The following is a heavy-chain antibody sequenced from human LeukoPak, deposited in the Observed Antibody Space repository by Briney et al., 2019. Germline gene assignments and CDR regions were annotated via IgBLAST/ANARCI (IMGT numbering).Heavy chain of an antibody. Sequence: ASVKVSCKASGYTFTSYGISWERQAPGQGLEWMGWISAYNGNTNYAQKLQGGVTMTTDTSTSTAYMELRSLRSDDTAVYYCARWRNYYDSSGYYQPDFFDYWGQGTLVTVSS. V-gene: IGHV1-18*01. J-gene: IGHJ4*02. CDR2: ISAYNGNT. D-gene: IGHD3-22*01. CDR1: GYTFTSYG. CDR3: ARWRNYYDSSGYYQPDFFDY.